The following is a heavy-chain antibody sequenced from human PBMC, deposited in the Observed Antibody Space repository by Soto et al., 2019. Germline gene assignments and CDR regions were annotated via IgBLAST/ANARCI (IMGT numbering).Heavy chain of an antibody. CDR2: SIPIFGTA. CDR3: ARDPGSTSVNWFDP. D-gene: IGHD2-2*01. Sequence: QVQLVQSGAEVKKPGSSVKVSCKASGGTFSSYAISWVRQAPGQGLEWMGGSIPIFGTANYAQKFQGRVTITADAATSTAYMELSSLRSEDTAVYYCARDPGSTSVNWFDPWGQGTLVTVSS. CDR1: GGTFSSYA. J-gene: IGHJ5*02. V-gene: IGHV1-69*01.